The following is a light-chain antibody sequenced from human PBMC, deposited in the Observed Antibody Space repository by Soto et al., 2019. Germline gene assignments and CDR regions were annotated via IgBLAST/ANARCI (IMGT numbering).Light chain of an antibody. CDR3: QKKRA. CDR2: DVS. V-gene: IGKV1-5*01. Sequence: DIQMTQSPSTLSASVGDRVTITCRASQSFSSELAWYQQKPGKAPTLLIFDVSNLQSGIPSRFSGSGSGTELTISLRGRPPEDLGTYTRQKKRAFGQGPGVKIK. CDR1: QSFSSE. J-gene: IGKJ1*01.